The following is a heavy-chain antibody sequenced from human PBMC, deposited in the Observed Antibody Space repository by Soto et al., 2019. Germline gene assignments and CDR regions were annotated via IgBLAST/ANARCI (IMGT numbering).Heavy chain of an antibody. J-gene: IGHJ2*01. CDR3: AKDFFSLRSLDWYFDL. CDR1: GFTFSSYA. CDR2: ISGSGGST. Sequence: EVQLLESVGCLVQPGGSLNVACAASGFTFSSYAMSWVRQAPGKGLEWVSAISGSGGSTYYADSVKGRFTVSRDNSKNTLYLQMNSLGAEDTAVYYCAKDFFSLRSLDWYFDLWGRGTLVTVSS. V-gene: IGHV3-23*01. D-gene: IGHD3-16*01.